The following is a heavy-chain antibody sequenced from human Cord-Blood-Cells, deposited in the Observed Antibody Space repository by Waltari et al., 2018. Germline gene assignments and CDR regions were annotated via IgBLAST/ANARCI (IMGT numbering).Heavy chain of an antibody. CDR3: AKGYQLLYNGAFDI. D-gene: IGHD2-2*02. V-gene: IGHV3-9*01. CDR2: ISWNSGSI. CDR1: GFTFDDYA. J-gene: IGHJ3*02. Sequence: EVQLVESGGGLVQPGRSLRLSCAASGFTFDDYAMHWVRQAPGKGLEWVSGISWNSGSIGYADSVKGRFTISRDNAKNSLYLQMNSLRAEDTALYYCAKGYQLLYNGAFDIWGQGTMVTVSS.